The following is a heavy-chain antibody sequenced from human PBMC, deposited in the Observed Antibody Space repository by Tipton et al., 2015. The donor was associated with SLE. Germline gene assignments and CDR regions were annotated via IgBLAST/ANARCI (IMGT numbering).Heavy chain of an antibody. J-gene: IGHJ4*02. CDR1: GGSISSSSYY. CDR3: ASLFSGSYSPFDY. CDR2: IYYSGST. V-gene: IGHV4-39*07. D-gene: IGHD1-26*01. Sequence: TLSLTCTVSGGSISSSSYYWGWIRQPPGKGLEWIGSIYYSGSTNYNPSLKSRVTISVDTSKNQFSLKLSSVTAADTAVYYCASLFSGSYSPFDYWGQGTLVTVSS.